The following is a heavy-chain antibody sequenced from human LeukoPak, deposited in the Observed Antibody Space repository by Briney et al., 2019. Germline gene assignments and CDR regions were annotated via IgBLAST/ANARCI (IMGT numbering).Heavy chain of an antibody. CDR2: IYSGGST. CDR3: AREPMGGWFDP. J-gene: IGHJ5*02. D-gene: IGHD3-10*01. Sequence: GGSLRLSCAASGFTFSSYRMHWVRQAPGKGLVWVSVIYSGGSTYYADSVKGRFTISRDNSKNTLYLQMNSLRAEDTAVYYCAREPMGGWFDPWGQGTLVTVSS. CDR1: GFTFSSYR. V-gene: IGHV3-53*01.